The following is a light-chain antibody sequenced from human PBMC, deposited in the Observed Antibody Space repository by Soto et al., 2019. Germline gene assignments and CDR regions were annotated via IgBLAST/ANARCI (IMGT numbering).Light chain of an antibody. CDR1: SSDVGGYNF. CDR3: SSYTSSSTRVL. CDR2: DVS. Sequence: QSALTQPASVSGSPGQSITISCTGTSSDVGGYNFVSWYQQHPGKAPKLMIYDVSNRPSGVSNRFSDSKSGNTASLTISGLQAEDEADYYCSSYTSSSTRVLFGGGTKVTVL. J-gene: IGLJ2*01. V-gene: IGLV2-14*01.